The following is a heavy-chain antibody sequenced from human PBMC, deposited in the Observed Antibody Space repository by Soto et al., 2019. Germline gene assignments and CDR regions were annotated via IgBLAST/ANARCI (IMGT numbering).Heavy chain of an antibody. CDR3: ARVLNGQWYFDY. Sequence: EVQLVESGGDLVQPGGSLRLSCGASGFTFSSYWMHWVRQAPGKGLVWVARVNTDETRTRYADSVKGRFTISRDNAKNTLYLQMNSLRAEDTAVYYCARVLNGQWYFDYWGQGTQVTVSS. J-gene: IGHJ4*02. D-gene: IGHD6-19*01. V-gene: IGHV3-74*01. CDR1: GFTFSSYW. CDR2: VNTDETRT.